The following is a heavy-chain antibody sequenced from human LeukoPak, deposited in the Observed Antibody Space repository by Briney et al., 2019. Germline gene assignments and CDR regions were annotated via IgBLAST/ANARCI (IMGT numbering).Heavy chain of an antibody. J-gene: IGHJ3*02. CDR2: ISGSGGST. CDR3: AKDSRSGYSYGSDAFDI. D-gene: IGHD5-18*01. Sequence: PGGSLRLSCAASGFTFSSYAMSWVRQAPGKGLEWVSAISGSGGSTYYADSVKGRFTISIDNSKNTLYLQMNSLRAEDTAVYYCAKDSRSGYSYGSDAFDIWGQGTMVTVSS. V-gene: IGHV3-23*01. CDR1: GFTFSSYA.